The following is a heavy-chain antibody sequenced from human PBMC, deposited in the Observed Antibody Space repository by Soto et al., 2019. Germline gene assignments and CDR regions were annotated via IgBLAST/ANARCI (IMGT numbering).Heavy chain of an antibody. V-gene: IGHV1-46*01. CDR3: ARERSITIFGFVFRRCVYYYVMDF. J-gene: IGHJ6*02. CDR2: INPSGGST. Sequence: GASVKVSCKASGYTFTSYYMHWVRQAPGQGLEWMGIINPSGGSTSYAQKFQGRVTMTRDTSTSTVYMELSSLRSEDTAVYYCARERSITIFGFVFRRCVYYYVMDFWGQGTSV. CDR1: GYTFTSYY. D-gene: IGHD3-3*01.